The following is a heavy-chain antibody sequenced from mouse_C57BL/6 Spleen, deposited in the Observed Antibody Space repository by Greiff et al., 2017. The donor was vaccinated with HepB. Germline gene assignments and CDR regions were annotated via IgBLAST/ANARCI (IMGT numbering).Heavy chain of an antibody. V-gene: IGHV1-18*01. Sequence: EVQLQQSGPELVKPGASVKIPCKASGYTFTDYNMDWVKQSHGKSLEWIGDINPNNGGTIYNQKFKGKATLTVDKSSSTAYMELRSLTSEDTAVYYCAREGNYYDYPGFAYWGQGTLVTVSA. D-gene: IGHD2-4*01. CDR1: GYTFTDYN. CDR2: INPNNGGT. J-gene: IGHJ3*01. CDR3: AREGNYYDYPGFAY.